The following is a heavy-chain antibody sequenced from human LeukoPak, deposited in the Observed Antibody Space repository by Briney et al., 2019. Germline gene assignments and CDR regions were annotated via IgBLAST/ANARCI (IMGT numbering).Heavy chain of an antibody. CDR1: GYTLTELS. J-gene: IGHJ4*02. Sequence: ASVKVSCKVSGYTLTELSMHWVRQAPGKGLEWMGGFDPEDGETIYAQKFQGRVTMTEDASTDTAYMELSSLRSEDTAVYYCATGYCSSTSCYPYFDYWGQGTLVTVSS. V-gene: IGHV1-24*01. D-gene: IGHD2-2*01. CDR3: ATGYCSSTSCYPYFDY. CDR2: FDPEDGET.